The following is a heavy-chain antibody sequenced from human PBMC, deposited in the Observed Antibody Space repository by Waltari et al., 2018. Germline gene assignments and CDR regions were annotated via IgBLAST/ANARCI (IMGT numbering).Heavy chain of an antibody. CDR3: ARREWELLAGYYFDF. CDR2: ISGRVDNL. V-gene: IGHV3-23*01. D-gene: IGHD1-26*01. CDR1: GFTFSNYG. Sequence: EVQLLESGGGLVQPGGSLRRSCAASGFTFSNYGMTWVRQAPGKWRWWVSVISGRVDNLYYADSVKGRLTMSRDNSKNTLYLEINSLRAEDTAVYYCARREWELLAGYYFDFWGQGTLVTVSS. J-gene: IGHJ4*02.